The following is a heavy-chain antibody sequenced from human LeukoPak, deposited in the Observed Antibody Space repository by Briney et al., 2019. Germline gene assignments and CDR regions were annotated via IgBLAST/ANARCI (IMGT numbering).Heavy chain of an antibody. D-gene: IGHD3-10*01. J-gene: IGHJ3*02. Sequence: SETLSLTCTVSGGSISSYYWSWLRQPPGKGLEWIGYIYYSGNTNYNPSPKSRVSISVDTSKNQFSLRLTSVTAADTAVYYCARNLWFGESSDAFYIWGQGTMVTVSS. V-gene: IGHV4-59*01. CDR3: ARNLWFGESSDAFYI. CDR1: GGSISSYY. CDR2: IYYSGNT.